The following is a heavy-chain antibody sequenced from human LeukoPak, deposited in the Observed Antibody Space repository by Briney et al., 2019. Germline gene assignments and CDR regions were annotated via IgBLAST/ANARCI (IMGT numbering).Heavy chain of an antibody. CDR2: IKQDGSEK. CDR3: ARGGDYLDF. Sequence: PGGSLRLSCAASGFTFSIYWMSWVRQAPGKGLERVANIKQDGSEKYYVDSVKGRFTISRDNANNSLYLQMNSLRAEDTAVYYCARGGDYLDFWGQGTLVTVSS. V-gene: IGHV3-7*05. J-gene: IGHJ4*02. CDR1: GFTFSIYW.